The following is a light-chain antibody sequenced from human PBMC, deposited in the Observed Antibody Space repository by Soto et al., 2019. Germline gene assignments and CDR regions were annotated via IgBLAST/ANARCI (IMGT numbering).Light chain of an antibody. CDR1: SSDVGGYNY. V-gene: IGLV2-14*01. CDR3: SSYTSSSTLMV. Sequence: QSALTQPASVSGSPGQSITISCTGTSSDVGGYNYVSWYQQHPGKAPKLMIYDVSNRPSGVSNRFSGSKSGNTASLTISGLPDEDAADYYCSSYTSSSTLMVFGGGTKLTVL. J-gene: IGLJ2*01. CDR2: DVS.